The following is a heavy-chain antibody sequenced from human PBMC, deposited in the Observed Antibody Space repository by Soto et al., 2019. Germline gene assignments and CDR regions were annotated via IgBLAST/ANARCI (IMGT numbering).Heavy chain of an antibody. J-gene: IGHJ4*02. D-gene: IGHD6-6*01. CDR1: EYTFTSYD. CDR3: ARVGRISSLNF. Sequence: QVRLVQSGAEVKKPGASVKVSCKASEYTFTSYDMNWVRQATGQGLEWMGWMNPNSGNTGYAQRFQGRVTMTRNTSISTAYMELRSLTAEDTAVYYCARVGRISSLNFWCQGTLVTVSS. V-gene: IGHV1-8*01. CDR2: MNPNSGNT.